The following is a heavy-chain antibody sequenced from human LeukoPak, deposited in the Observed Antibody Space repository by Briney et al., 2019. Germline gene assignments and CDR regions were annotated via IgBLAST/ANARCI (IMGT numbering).Heavy chain of an antibody. CDR2: LNGVGSTT. CDR3: AKRPFDY. J-gene: IGHJ4*02. Sequence: GGSLRLSCAGSGFVFSNFPMRWVRQPPGKGLEWVAALNGVGSTTYYADSVKGRFTISRDNSNNMLYLEMNTLTAEDTAVYYCAKRPFDYWGQGTLVTVSS. V-gene: IGHV3-23*01. CDR1: GFVFSNFP.